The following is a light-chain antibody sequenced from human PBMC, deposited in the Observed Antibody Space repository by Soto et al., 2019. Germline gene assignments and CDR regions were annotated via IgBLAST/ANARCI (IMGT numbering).Light chain of an antibody. CDR3: LQHSTYPLT. Sequence: DIQMTQFPSSLSASVGDRVTITCRASQGIRNDLGWYQQKPGKAPKRLIYAASSLQSGVASRFTGSGSGTEFTLVISSLQPEDSATFYCLQHSTYPLTFGQAPKVEIK. CDR1: QGIRND. V-gene: IGKV1-17*01. J-gene: IGKJ1*01. CDR2: AAS.